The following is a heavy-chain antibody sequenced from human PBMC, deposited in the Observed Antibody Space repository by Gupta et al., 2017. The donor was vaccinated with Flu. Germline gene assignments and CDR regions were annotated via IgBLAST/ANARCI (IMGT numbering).Heavy chain of an antibody. V-gene: IGHV7-4-1*02. J-gene: IGHJ6*03. CDR1: TFTSYA. CDR2: INTNTGNP. D-gene: IGHD1-26*01. Sequence: TFTSYAMNWVRQAPGQGLEWMGWINTNTGNPTYAQGFTGRFVFSLDTSVSTAYLQISGLKAEDTAVYYCARRWAYYYMDVWGKGTTVTVSS. CDR3: ARRWAYYYMDV.